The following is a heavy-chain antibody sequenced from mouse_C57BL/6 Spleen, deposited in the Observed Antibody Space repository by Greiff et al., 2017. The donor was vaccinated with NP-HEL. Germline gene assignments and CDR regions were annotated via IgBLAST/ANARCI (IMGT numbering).Heavy chain of an antibody. CDR2: IYPGDGDT. D-gene: IGHD3-2*02. J-gene: IGHJ2*01. Sequence: QVQLQQSGPELVKPGASVKISCKASGYAFSSSWMNWVKPRPGKGLEWIGRIYPGDGDTNYNGKFKGKATLTADKSSSTAYMQISRLTSEDSAVYFWARRAAQATSYFDYWGQGTTLTVSS. CDR1: GYAFSSSW. CDR3: ARRAAQATSYFDY. V-gene: IGHV1-82*01.